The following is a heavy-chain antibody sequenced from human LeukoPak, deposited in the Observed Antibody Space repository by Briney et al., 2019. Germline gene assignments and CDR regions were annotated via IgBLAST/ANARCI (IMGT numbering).Heavy chain of an antibody. V-gene: IGHV4-34*01. J-gene: IGHJ6*03. Sequence: SSETLSLTCAVYGGSFSGYYWSWIRQPPGKGLEWIGEIDHSGSTNYNPSLKSRVTISVDTSKNQFSLKLSSVTAADTAVYYCARETSQKGAHYMDVWGKGTTVTISS. D-gene: IGHD3-16*01. CDR1: GGSFSGYY. CDR2: IDHSGST. CDR3: ARETSQKGAHYMDV.